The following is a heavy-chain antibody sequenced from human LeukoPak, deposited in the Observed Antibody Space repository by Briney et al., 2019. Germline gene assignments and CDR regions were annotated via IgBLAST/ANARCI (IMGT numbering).Heavy chain of an antibody. CDR2: INHSGST. CDR1: GGSFSGYY. CDR3: ARGSSYSSSWWVYYYYGMDV. V-gene: IGHV4-34*01. D-gene: IGHD6-13*01. Sequence: SETLSLTCAVYGGSFSGYYWSWIRQPPGKGLEWIGEINHSGSTNYDPSLKSRVTISVGTSKNQFSLKLSSVTAADTAVYYCARGSSYSSSWWVYYYYGMDVWGQGTTVTVSS. J-gene: IGHJ6*02.